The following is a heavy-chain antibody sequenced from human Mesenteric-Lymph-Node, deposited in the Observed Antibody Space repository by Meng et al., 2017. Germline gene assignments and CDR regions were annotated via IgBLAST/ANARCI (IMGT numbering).Heavy chain of an antibody. J-gene: IGHJ6*02. CDR2: INPNSGGT. Sequence: ASVKVSCKASGYTFTGYYMHWVRQAPGQGLEWMGRINPNSGGTNYAQKFQGRVTMTRDTSISTAYMELSRLRSDDTAVYYCARDDRDYDFWSGPYYYYYGMDVWGQGTMVTVSS. V-gene: IGHV1-2*06. CDR1: GYTFTGYY. D-gene: IGHD3-3*01. CDR3: ARDDRDYDFWSGPYYYYYGMDV.